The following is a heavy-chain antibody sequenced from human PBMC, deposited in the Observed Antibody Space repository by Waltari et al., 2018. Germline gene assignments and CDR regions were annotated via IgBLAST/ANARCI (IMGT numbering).Heavy chain of an antibody. J-gene: IGHJ5*02. V-gene: IGHV1-2*02. D-gene: IGHD6-13*01. Sequence: QVQLVPPGPEVREPGASGGASCMTSGYTFPGHYLPWVLAAPGAGRVRQAPGQGLEWMGWIGPDGGGTEFAQKFQGRVTMTSDTSTRTGYMELSRLTYDDTAVYYCARGPSHSHSWNYWFDPWGQGTLVTVSS. CDR2: IGPDGGGT. CDR3: ARGPSHSHSWNYWFDP. CDR1: GYTFPGHY.